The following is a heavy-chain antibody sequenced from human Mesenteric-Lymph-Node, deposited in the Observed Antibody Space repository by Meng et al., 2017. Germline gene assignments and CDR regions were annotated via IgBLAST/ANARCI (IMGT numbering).Heavy chain of an antibody. Sequence: GESLKISCAASGFTFSSYAMSWVRQAPGKGLEWVSAISGSGGSTYYADSVKGRFTISRDTSKNTLYLQMNSLRAEDTAVYYCAKGRDDTKYGMDVWGQGTTVTVSS. D-gene: IGHD2-8*01. CDR1: GFTFSSYA. CDR3: AKGRDDTKYGMDV. J-gene: IGHJ6*02. CDR2: ISGSGGST. V-gene: IGHV3-23*01.